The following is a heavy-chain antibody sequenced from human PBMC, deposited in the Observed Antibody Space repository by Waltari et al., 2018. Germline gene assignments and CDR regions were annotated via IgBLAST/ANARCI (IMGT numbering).Heavy chain of an antibody. CDR1: EGPFSSYA. CDR2: IIPIFGTA. Sequence: QVQLVQCGASVKKPGSSGKVSCKPSEGPFSSYAITWVRQAPGQGLEWMGGIIPIFGTANYAQKFQGRATITSDESTSTAYMELSSLRSEDTAVYCCAKSQETDYYYYGMDVWGQGTTVTVSS. V-gene: IGHV1-69*13. J-gene: IGHJ6*02. D-gene: IGHD1-1*01. CDR3: AKSQETDYYYYGMDV.